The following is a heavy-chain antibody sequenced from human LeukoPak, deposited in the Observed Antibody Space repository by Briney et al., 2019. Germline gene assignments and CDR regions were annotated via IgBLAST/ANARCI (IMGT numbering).Heavy chain of an antibody. J-gene: IGHJ6*03. V-gene: IGHV4-4*07. CDR2: IYHSGST. CDR3: ARDCSSYYYYYMDV. D-gene: IGHD2-15*01. CDR1: GGSISSYY. Sequence: SETLSLTCTVSGGSISSYYWSWIRQPAGKGLEWIGRIYHSGSTYYNPSLKSRVTISVDTSKNQFSLKLSSVTAADTAVYYCARDCSSYYYYYMDVWGKGTTVTVSS.